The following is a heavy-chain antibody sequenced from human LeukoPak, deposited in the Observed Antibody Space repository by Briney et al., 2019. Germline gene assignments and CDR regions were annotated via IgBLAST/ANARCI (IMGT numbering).Heavy chain of an antibody. Sequence: GASVKVSCKASGGTFSSYAISWVRQAPGQWLEWMGGIIPIFGTANYAQKFQGRVTITTDESTSTAYMELSSLRSEDTAVYYCARGAAMMGGYYYYGMDVWGQGTTVTVSS. D-gene: IGHD5-18*01. J-gene: IGHJ6*02. V-gene: IGHV1-69*05. CDR1: GGTFSSYA. CDR3: ARGAAMMGGYYYYGMDV. CDR2: IIPIFGTA.